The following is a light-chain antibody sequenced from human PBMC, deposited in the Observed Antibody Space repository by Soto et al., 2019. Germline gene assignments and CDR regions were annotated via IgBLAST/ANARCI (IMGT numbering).Light chain of an antibody. Sequence: QSVLTQPASVSGSPGQSITISCTGTSSDVGGYNYVSWYQQHPGKAPKLLIYEVTYRPSGVSNRFSGSKSGNTASLTISGHQAEDEADYFCGSYTSSNTLFFGTGTKLTVL. V-gene: IGLV2-14*03. CDR3: GSYTSSNTLF. J-gene: IGLJ1*01. CDR2: EVT. CDR1: SSDVGGYNY.